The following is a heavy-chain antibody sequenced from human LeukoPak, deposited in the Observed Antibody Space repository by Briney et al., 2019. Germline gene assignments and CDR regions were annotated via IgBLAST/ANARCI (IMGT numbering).Heavy chain of an antibody. CDR3: ARVFITMVKPIDY. J-gene: IGHJ4*02. Sequence: AASVKVSCMASGYTFTSYGISWVRQAPGQGLAWMGWISAYNGNTNYAQKLQGRVTMTTDTSTSTAYMELRSLRSDDTAVYYCARVFITMVKPIDYWGQGTLVTVSS. D-gene: IGHD3-10*01. CDR2: ISAYNGNT. V-gene: IGHV1-18*01. CDR1: GYTFTSYG.